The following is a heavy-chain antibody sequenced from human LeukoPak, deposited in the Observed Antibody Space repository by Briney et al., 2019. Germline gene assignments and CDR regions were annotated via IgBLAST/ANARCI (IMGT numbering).Heavy chain of an antibody. J-gene: IGHJ4*02. Sequence: GASVKVSCKASGYTFTGYYMHWVRQAPGQGLEWMGWINPKSGGTNYAQKVQGRVTMTTDTSTRTAYMELRSLRSDDTAVYYCATEGGWGPTDYGDHVYWGQGTLVTVSS. CDR2: INPKSGGT. V-gene: IGHV1-2*02. D-gene: IGHD4-17*01. CDR3: ATEGGWGPTDYGDHVY. CDR1: GYTFTGYY.